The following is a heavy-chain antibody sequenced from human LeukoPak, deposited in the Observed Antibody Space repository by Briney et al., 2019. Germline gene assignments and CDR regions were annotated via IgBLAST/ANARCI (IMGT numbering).Heavy chain of an antibody. V-gene: IGHV3-7*01. CDR2: IREDGNEK. CDR3: VRDYRGGWNDY. CDR1: GFTFRKHW. J-gene: IGHJ4*02. Sequence: GGSLRLSCAATGFTFRKHWMSWVRQTVGKGLECVAKIREDGNEKHYVDSVKGRFTISRDNAKNSLFLQMDNLRVDDTAVYYCVRDYRGGWNDYWGQGTLVTVSS. D-gene: IGHD1-26*01.